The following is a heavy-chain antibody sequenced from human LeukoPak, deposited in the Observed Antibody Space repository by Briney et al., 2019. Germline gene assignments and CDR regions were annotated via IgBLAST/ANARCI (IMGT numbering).Heavy chain of an antibody. CDR2: IYYSGST. V-gene: IGHV4-59*08. Sequence: RSSETLSLTCSVSGGSISTYFWSWIRQPPGKGLEWIGYIYYSGSTSYNPSLKSRVTMSVDTSKNQFSLKLSSVTAADTAVYYCARQIMVRGAVYGMDVWGQGTTVTVSS. CDR1: GGSISTYF. CDR3: ARQIMVRGAVYGMDV. D-gene: IGHD3-10*01. J-gene: IGHJ6*02.